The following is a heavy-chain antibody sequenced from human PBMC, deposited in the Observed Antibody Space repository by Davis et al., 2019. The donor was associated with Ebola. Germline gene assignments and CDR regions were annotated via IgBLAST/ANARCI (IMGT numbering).Heavy chain of an antibody. D-gene: IGHD6-19*01. J-gene: IGHJ4*02. CDR3: ARRIAVAGTAWFDY. V-gene: IGHV1-18*04. CDR2: ISGYNGNT. CDR1: GYTFTSYD. Sequence: ASVKVSCKASGYTFTSYDISWVRQAPGQGLEWMGWISGYNGNTNNAQNLQGRVTMTTDTSTSTAYMELRSLRSDDTAVYYCARRIAVAGTAWFDYWGQGTLVTVSS.